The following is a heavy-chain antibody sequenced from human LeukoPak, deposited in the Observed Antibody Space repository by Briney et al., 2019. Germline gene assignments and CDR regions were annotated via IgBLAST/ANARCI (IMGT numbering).Heavy chain of an antibody. D-gene: IGHD3-22*01. CDR1: GYTFTSYA. CDR3: ARRYYDSSGIFQFDP. J-gene: IGHJ5*02. Sequence: ASVKVSCKASGYTFTSYAMNWVQQAPGQGPEWMGWINTNTGNPTYAQGFTGRFVFSLDTSVSTAYLRISSLKAEDTAVYYCARRYYDSSGIFQFDPWGQGTLVTVSS. CDR2: INTNTGNP. V-gene: IGHV7-4-1*02.